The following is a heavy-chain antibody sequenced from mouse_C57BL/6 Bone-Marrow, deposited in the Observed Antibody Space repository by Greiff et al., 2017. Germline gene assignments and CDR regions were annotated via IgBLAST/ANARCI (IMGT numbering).Heavy chain of an antibody. V-gene: IGHV1-15*01. CDR1: GYTFTDYE. J-gene: IGHJ2*01. D-gene: IGHD2-1*01. Sequence: VQLQQSGAELVKPGASVKISCKASGYTFTDYEMHWVKQTPVHGLEWIGAIDPETGGTAYNQKFKGKAILTADKSSSTAYMELRSLTSEDSAVYYCTRDEGNSGFYSYYFDYWGQGTTLTVSS. CDR2: IDPETGGT. CDR3: TRDEGNSGFYSYYFDY.